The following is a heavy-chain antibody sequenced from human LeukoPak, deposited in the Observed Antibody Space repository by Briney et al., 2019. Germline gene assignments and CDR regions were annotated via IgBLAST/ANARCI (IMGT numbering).Heavy chain of an antibody. CDR2: IYYSGST. Sequence: SETLSLTCTVSGGSISSGGYYWSWIRQHPGKGLEWIGYIYYSGSTYYNPSLKSRVTISVDTSKNQFSLKLSSVTAADTAVYYCARWGPRSTSRRYYYYYMDVWGKGTTVTVSS. D-gene: IGHD2-2*01. J-gene: IGHJ6*03. V-gene: IGHV4-31*03. CDR1: GGSISSGGYY. CDR3: ARWGPRSTSRRYYYYYMDV.